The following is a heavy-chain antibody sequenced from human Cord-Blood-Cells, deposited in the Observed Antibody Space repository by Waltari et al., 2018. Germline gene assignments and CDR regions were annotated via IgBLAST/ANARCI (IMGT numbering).Heavy chain of an antibody. D-gene: IGHD3-10*01. CDR1: XGTLXXXT. CDR3: ARGSYSQYWYFXL. CDR2: IIPIFGTA. J-gene: IGHJ2*01. Sequence: QVQLVQXXAAVKKPGDSAKVSCKASXGTLXXXTISWVRQAXGQGLEWMGGIIPIFGTANYAQKFQGRVTITADKSTSTAYXXLSSXXSEDTAVYXCARGSYSQYWYFXLXGRGTLVTVSS. V-gene: IGHV1-69*06.